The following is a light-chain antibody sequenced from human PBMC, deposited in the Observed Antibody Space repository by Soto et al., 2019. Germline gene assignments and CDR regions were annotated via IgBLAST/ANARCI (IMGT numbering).Light chain of an antibody. J-gene: IGKJ5*01. CDR2: GAS. CDR1: QTVCSY. CDR3: QQYGTSPIT. V-gene: IGKV3-20*01. Sequence: ENVLTQSPGTLSLSPGERATLSCRASQTVCSYLTWYQQRPGQAPRLLISGASRRATGIPDRFSGSGSGTDFTLTISRLEPEDFALYYCQQYGTSPITFGQGTRLEIK.